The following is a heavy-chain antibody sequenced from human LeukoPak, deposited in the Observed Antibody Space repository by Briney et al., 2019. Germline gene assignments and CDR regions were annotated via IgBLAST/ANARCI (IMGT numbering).Heavy chain of an antibody. CDR3: ARGGNSTFDI. CDR1: GFTFRSYR. V-gene: IGHV3-7*04. CDR2: IKQGESER. J-gene: IGHJ3*02. D-gene: IGHD2/OR15-2a*01. Sequence: PPGGSLRLSCAASGFTFRSYRMNWVRQAPGKGLEWVASIKQGESERYYVDSVNGRFTISRDNAKNSLYLQMNSLRAEDTAVYYCARGGNSTFDIWGQGTMVTVSS.